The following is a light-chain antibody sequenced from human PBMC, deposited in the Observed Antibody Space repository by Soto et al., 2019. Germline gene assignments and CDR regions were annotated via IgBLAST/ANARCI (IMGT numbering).Light chain of an antibody. Sequence: QSVLTQPASVSGSPGQSITISCTGTTSDVGAYNLVSWYQRLPGKAPKLLIFEGTKRPSGVSSRFSVYKSGNTASLTIFGLRAEDEADYFCCSYAGGNTYVFGTGTKVTVL. CDR2: EGT. V-gene: IGLV2-23*01. CDR3: CSYAGGNTYV. CDR1: TSDVGAYNL. J-gene: IGLJ1*01.